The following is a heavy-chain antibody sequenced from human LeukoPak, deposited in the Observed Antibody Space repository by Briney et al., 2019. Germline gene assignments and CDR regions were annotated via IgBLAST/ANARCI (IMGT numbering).Heavy chain of an antibody. J-gene: IGHJ1*01. Sequence: GGSLRLSCAASGFTFDDYTMHWVRQAPGKGLEWVSLISWDGGSTYYADSVKGRFTISRDNSKNSLYLQMNSLRTEDTALYYCAKDGSQLLLIPEYFQHWGQGTLVTVSS. D-gene: IGHD2-15*01. CDR2: ISWDGGST. CDR1: GFTFDDYT. V-gene: IGHV3-43*01. CDR3: AKDGSQLLLIPEYFQH.